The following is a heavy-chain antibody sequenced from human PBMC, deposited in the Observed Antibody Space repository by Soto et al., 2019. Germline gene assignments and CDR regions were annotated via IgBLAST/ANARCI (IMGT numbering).Heavy chain of an antibody. CDR2: ISGSGGST. D-gene: IGHD3-16*01. Sequence: GGSLRLSCAASGFTFSSYAMSWVRQAPGKGLEWVSAISGSGGSTYYADSVKGRFTISRDNSKNTLYLQMNSLRAEDTTVYYCAKAFTFGGEGGMDVWGQGTTVTVSS. CDR3: AKAFTFGGEGGMDV. J-gene: IGHJ6*02. V-gene: IGHV3-23*01. CDR1: GFTFSSYA.